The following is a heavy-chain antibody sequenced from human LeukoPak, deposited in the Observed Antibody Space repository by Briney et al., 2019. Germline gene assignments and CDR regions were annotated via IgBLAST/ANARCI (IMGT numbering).Heavy chain of an antibody. J-gene: IGHJ4*02. CDR2: IKEDGSET. CDR1: GFTFNHYW. CDR3: ARDRPSDQFLFYQTFDC. D-gene: IGHD2/OR15-2a*01. V-gene: IGHV3-7*01. Sequence: GGSLRLSCEASGFTFNHYWMSWVRQAPGKGLEWVANIKEDGSETYYVDSVEGGFTISRDNANNALYLQMNDLRAEDTAVYYCARDRPSDQFLFYQTFDCWGQGTLVAVSS.